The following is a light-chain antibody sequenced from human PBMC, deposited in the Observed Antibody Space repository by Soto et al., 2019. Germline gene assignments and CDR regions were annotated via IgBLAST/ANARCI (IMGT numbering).Light chain of an antibody. CDR1: QSVSNNY. J-gene: IGKJ1*01. CDR3: QQYGGSPRT. CDR2: GAS. Sequence: EIVLTQSPGTLSLSPGERATLSCRASQSVSNNYLAWYQQKPGQAPRLLIYGASSRATGIPDRFSGSGSGTEFTLTISRLEPGDFAVFYCQQYGGSPRTFGQGTRVDIK. V-gene: IGKV3-20*01.